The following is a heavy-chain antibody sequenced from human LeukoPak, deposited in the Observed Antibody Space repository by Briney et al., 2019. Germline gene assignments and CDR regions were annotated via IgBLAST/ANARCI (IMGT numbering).Heavy chain of an antibody. CDR2: ISYDGSNK. Sequence: GGSLRLSCAASGFTFSSYGMHWVRQAPGKGLEWVAVISYDGSNKYYADSVKGRFTISRDKSKNTLYLQMNSLRAEDTDVYYCAAEYSRSTVAVAAADPPPCFDCWVQGGLVGVCS. V-gene: IGHV3-30*03. CDR1: GFTFSSYG. CDR3: AAEYSRSTVAVAAADPPPCFDC. D-gene: IGHD6-6*01. J-gene: IGHJ4*02.